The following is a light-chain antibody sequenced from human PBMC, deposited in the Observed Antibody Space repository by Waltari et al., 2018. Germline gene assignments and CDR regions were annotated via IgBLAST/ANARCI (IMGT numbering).Light chain of an antibody. V-gene: IGKV1-9*01. CDR3: QQLNSYPLT. CDR2: TAS. Sequence: DIQLTQSPSFLSASVGDRVTITCRASQDISSYLSWYQQKPGKAPNLLINTASTLQSGVPSRFSGSRSGTEFTLTISSLQPEDFATYYCQQLNSYPLTFGQGTRLDIK. J-gene: IGKJ5*01. CDR1: QDISSY.